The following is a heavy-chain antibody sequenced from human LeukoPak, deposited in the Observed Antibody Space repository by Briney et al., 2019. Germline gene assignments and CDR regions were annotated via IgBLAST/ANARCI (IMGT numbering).Heavy chain of an antibody. CDR2: ISYDGGNK. D-gene: IGHD3-10*01. CDR3: AKGWDSYGSGSPSMDV. CDR1: GFTLSSYA. J-gene: IGHJ6*02. V-gene: IGHV3-30-3*01. Sequence: GRSLRLSCAASGFTLSSYAMHWVRQAPGKGLEWVAVISYDGGNKYYADSVTGRFIISRDNSKNTLYLQMNSLRAEDTAVYYCAKGWDSYGSGSPSMDVWGQGTTVTVSS.